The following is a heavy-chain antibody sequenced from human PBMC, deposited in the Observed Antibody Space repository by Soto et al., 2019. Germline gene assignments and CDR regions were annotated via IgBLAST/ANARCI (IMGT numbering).Heavy chain of an antibody. CDR2: IDWDDDK. CDR1: GFSRSTSGMR. V-gene: IGHV2-70*04. D-gene: IGHD1-26*01. Sequence: ESGPTLVNPTQTLTLTCTFSGFSRSTSGMRVSWIRQPPGKALEWLARIDWDDDKFYSTSLKTRLTISKDTSKNQVVLTMTNMDPVDTATYYCAREWGGNWFDPWGQGTLVTVSS. CDR3: AREWGGNWFDP. J-gene: IGHJ5*02.